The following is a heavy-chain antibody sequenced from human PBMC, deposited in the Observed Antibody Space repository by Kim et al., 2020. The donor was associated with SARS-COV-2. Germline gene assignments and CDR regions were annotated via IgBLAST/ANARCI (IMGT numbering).Heavy chain of an antibody. CDR1: GYTLTELS. CDR2: FDPEDAET. V-gene: IGHV1-24*01. CDR3: ATSSVFCTNGECYGTRDDPTWFQP. Sequence: ASVKVSCKVSGYTLTELSMHWVRQAPGKGLEWMGGFDPEDAETIYAQKFQGRVTMTEDTSTDTAYMELSSLRSEDTAVYYCATSSVFCTNGECYGTRDDPTWFQPWGHGALCAVST. J-gene: IGHJ5*02. D-gene: IGHD2-8*01.